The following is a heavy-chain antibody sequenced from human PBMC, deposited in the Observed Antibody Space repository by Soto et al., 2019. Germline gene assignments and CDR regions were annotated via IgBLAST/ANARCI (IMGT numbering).Heavy chain of an antibody. J-gene: IGHJ4*02. D-gene: IGHD3-22*01. V-gene: IGHV3-30-3*01. CDR1: GFTFSSYA. Sequence: QVQLVESGGGVVQPGRSLRLSCAASGFTFSSYAMHWVRQAPGKGLEWVAVISYDGSNKYYADSVKGRFTISRDNSKNTLYLQMYSLRAEDTAVYYCARDYDSSGYYHDYWGQGTLVTVSS. CDR3: ARDYDSSGYYHDY. CDR2: ISYDGSNK.